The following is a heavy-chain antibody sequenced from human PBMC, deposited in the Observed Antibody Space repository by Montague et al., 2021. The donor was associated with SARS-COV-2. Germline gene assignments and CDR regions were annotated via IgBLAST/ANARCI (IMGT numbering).Heavy chain of an antibody. D-gene: IGHD5-12*01. CDR2: INHSGST. J-gene: IGHJ4*02. Sequence: SEILSLTCAVYGGSFSGYYWNWIRQPPGKGLEWIGEINHSGSTNYNPSLKSRVTISVDMSNNQFSLKLTSVTAADTAVYYCARGPTNNIGMVDTRLDYWGQGTLVTVSS. CDR1: GGSFSGYY. V-gene: IGHV4-34*01. CDR3: ARGPTNNIGMVDTRLDY.